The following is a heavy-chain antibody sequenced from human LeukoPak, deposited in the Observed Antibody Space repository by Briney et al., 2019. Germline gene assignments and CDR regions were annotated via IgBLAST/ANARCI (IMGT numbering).Heavy chain of an antibody. Sequence: GGSLRLSCAASGFNVSSNYMTWVRQAPGKGLEWISIIYRGGTKYYADPVRGRFTISRDDSKNTVYPQMNTLRAEDTALYYCARESTGVVRPRSSAFDIWGQGTMVTVSS. J-gene: IGHJ3*02. CDR2: IYRGGTK. V-gene: IGHV3-53*01. CDR1: GFNVSSNY. CDR3: ARESTGVVRPRSSAFDI. D-gene: IGHD4-23*01.